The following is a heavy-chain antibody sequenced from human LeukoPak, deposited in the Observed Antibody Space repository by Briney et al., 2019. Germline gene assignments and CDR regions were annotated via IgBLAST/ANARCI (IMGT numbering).Heavy chain of an antibody. CDR1: GFSFGTYG. V-gene: IGHV3-23*01. D-gene: IGHD4-23*01. J-gene: IGHJ4*02. Sequence: GGSLRLSCAASGFSFGTYGMSWVRQVPGKGLEWVSAISGSGGSTYYADSVKGRFTISRDNSKNTLYLQMNSLRAEDTAVYYCAKGRAYGGYWGQGTLVTVSS. CDR2: ISGSGGST. CDR3: AKGRAYGGY.